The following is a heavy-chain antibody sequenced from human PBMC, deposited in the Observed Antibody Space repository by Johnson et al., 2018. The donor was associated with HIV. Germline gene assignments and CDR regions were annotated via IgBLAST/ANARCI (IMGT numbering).Heavy chain of an antibody. J-gene: IGHJ3*02. V-gene: IGHV3-30*04. CDR3: AKDRAEVVVVHDALDM. D-gene: IGHD3-22*01. Sequence: QMQLVESGGGLVQPGGSLRLSCAASGLTFSSYAMHWVRQAPGKGLEWVAVISYDGSNKYYADSVKGRLTISRDNSKKKLYLQMNSLRPEDTAVYYCAKDRAEVVVVHDALDMWGQGTMVTVSS. CDR1: GLTFSSYA. CDR2: ISYDGSNK.